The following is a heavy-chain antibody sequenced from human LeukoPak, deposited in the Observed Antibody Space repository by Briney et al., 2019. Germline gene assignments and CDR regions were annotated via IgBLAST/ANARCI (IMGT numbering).Heavy chain of an antibody. D-gene: IGHD6-13*01. J-gene: IGHJ6*03. V-gene: IGHV4-59*01. CDR1: GGSISSYY. CDR3: AGEGYSSSLNYYYYMDV. Sequence: SSETLSLTCTVSGGSISSYYWSWIRQPPGKGLEWIGYIYYSGSTNYNPSLKSRVTISVDTSKNQFSLKLSSVTAADTAVYYCAGEGYSSSLNYYYYMDVWGKGTTVTVSS. CDR2: IYYSGST.